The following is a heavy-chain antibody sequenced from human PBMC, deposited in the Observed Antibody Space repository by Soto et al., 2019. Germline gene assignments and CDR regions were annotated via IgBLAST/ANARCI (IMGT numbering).Heavy chain of an antibody. CDR1: SGSISSSNW. J-gene: IGHJ5*02. D-gene: IGHD3-22*01. CDR3: ARSWLINLVAL. Sequence: SATLSLTCSVSSGSISSSNWCIWIHYHPGNGLECIGEIYHSGSTNYNPSLNSRVTISVDKSKNQFSLKLSSVTAADTAVYYCARSWLINLVALWGQGTQVTVCS. V-gene: IGHV4-4*02. CDR2: IYHSGST.